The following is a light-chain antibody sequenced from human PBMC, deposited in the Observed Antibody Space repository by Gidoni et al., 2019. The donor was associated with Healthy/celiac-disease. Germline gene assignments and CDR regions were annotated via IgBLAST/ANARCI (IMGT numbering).Light chain of an antibody. CDR3: QQFDNPSFT. J-gene: IGKJ3*01. CDR2: DAS. V-gene: IGKV1-33*01. Sequence: DIQMTQSPSSLSASVGDRVTITCQASQAISNYLNWYQQKPVKAPKLLIYDASNLETGVPSRFSGSGSGTDFTFTISSLQPEDIATYYCQQFDNPSFTFGPGTTVDIK. CDR1: QAISNY.